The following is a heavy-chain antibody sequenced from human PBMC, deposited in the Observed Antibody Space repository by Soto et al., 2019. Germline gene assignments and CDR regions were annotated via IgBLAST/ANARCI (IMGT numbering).Heavy chain of an antibody. J-gene: IGHJ4*02. Sequence: ASVKVSCKASGGTFSSYAISCVRQAPGQGLEWMGGIIPIFGTANYAQKFQGRVTITADESTSTAYMELSSLRSEDTAVYYCARNRLDIVATPQTQFDYWGQGTLVTVSS. V-gene: IGHV1-69*13. CDR3: ARNRLDIVATPQTQFDY. CDR2: IIPIFGTA. D-gene: IGHD5-12*01. CDR1: GGTFSSYA.